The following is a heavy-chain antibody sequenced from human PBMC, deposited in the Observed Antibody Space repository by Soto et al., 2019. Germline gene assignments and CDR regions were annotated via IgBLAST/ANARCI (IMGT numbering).Heavy chain of an antibody. Sequence: QVQLQESGPGLVKPSQTLSLTCTVSGGSISSGGYYWSWIRQHPGKGLEWIGYIYYSGSTYYNPSLKGRVTIPVDTSKNQFSLKLSSVTAADTAVYYCARVNDYVWGSYRSRSYWYFDLWGRGTLVTVSS. V-gene: IGHV4-31*03. CDR3: ARVNDYVWGSYRSRSYWYFDL. CDR1: GGSISSGGYY. D-gene: IGHD3-16*02. CDR2: IYYSGST. J-gene: IGHJ2*01.